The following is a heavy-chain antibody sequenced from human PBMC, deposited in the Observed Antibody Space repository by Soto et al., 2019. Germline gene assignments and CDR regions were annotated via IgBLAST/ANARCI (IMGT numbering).Heavy chain of an antibody. V-gene: IGHV1-2*02. D-gene: IGHD2-8*01. CDR2: IYPDSGGT. CDR3: RVTGVSEVDY. Sequence: GASVKVSCKTSGHTFSGFYIHWVRQAPGQGLESMGWIYPDSGGTDYAQKFQGRVTMTRDTSISTAYMELSRLRSDDTAVYYCRVTGVSEVDYWGQGTLVTVSS. CDR1: GHTFSGFY. J-gene: IGHJ4*02.